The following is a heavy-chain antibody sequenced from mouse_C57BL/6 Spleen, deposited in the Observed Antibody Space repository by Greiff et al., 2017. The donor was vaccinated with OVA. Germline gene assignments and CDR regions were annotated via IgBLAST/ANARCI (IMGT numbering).Heavy chain of an antibody. Sequence: EVKVVESGGGLVQPGGSMKLSCAASGFTFSDAWMDWVRQSPEKGLEWVAEIRNKANNHATYYAESVKGRFTISRDYSKISVYLQMNSLRAEDTGIYYCTRLSYDYDGAYWGQGTLVTVSA. CDR3: TRLSYDYDGAY. V-gene: IGHV6-6*01. CDR2: IRNKANNHAT. D-gene: IGHD2-4*01. CDR1: GFTFSDAW. J-gene: IGHJ3*01.